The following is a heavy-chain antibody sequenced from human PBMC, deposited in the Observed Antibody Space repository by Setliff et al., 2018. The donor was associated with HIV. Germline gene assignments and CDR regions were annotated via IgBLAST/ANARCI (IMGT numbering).Heavy chain of an antibody. D-gene: IGHD1-26*01. V-gene: IGHV3-23*01. CDR2: ISPGSDIT. CDR1: GFVFYSFD. CDR3: AKPTSGLYPRSFDL. J-gene: IGHJ3*01. Sequence: GGSLRLSCVASGFVFYSFDMNWVRQTPEKGLEWVSAISPGSDITYYADSVKGRFTISRDDGNNMLFLQMNSLTPEDTAIYYCAKPTSGLYPRSFDLWGQGTKVTVSS.